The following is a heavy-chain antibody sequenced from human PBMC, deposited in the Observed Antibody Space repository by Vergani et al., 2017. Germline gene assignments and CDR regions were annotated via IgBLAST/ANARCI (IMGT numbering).Heavy chain of an antibody. CDR1: GGSFSGYY. Sequence: QVQLQESGPGLVKPSETLSLTCAVYGGSFSGYYWSWIRQPPGKGLEWLGEINHSGSTNYNPSLKSRVTISVDTSKNQFSLKLSSVTAADAAVYDCARGRVVTAMRYYYYGMDVWGQGTTVTVSS. J-gene: IGHJ6*02. CDR3: ARGRVVTAMRYYYYGMDV. D-gene: IGHD2-21*02. V-gene: IGHV4-34*01. CDR2: INHSGST.